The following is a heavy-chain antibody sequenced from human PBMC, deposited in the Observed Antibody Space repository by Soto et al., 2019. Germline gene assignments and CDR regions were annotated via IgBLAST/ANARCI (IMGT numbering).Heavy chain of an antibody. D-gene: IGHD1-20*01. V-gene: IGHV2-70*11. Sequence: SGPTLVNPTQTLTLTCTFSGFSLSTSGMCVSWICEPPGKALEWLARIEWDDDKYYSTSLKTRLTISKDTSKNQVVLTMTNMDPVDTATYYCALIQFQIRLLEPSWYNYGMDVWGQGTTVTVSS. CDR3: ALIQFQIRLLEPSWYNYGMDV. J-gene: IGHJ6*02. CDR2: IEWDDDK. CDR1: GFSLSTSGMC.